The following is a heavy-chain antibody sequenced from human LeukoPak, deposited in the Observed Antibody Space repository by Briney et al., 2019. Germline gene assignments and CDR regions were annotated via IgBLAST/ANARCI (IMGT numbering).Heavy chain of an antibody. J-gene: IGHJ6*03. V-gene: IGHV4-59*01. CDR1: GGSISSYY. Sequence: SETLSLTCTVSGGSISSYYWSWIRQPPGKGLEWIGYIYSSGSTNYNPSLKSRVTMSVDTSKNQFSLKVSSVTAADTAVYYCARVFDSGSQAYFYYMDVWGKGTTVTIFS. CDR3: ARVFDSGSQAYFYYMDV. D-gene: IGHD3-10*01. CDR2: IYSSGST.